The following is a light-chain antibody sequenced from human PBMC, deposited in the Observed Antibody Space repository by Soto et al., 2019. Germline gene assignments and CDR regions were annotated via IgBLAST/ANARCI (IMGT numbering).Light chain of an antibody. V-gene: IGLV1-44*01. Sequence: QYVLTQPPAACGTPGQRLDISCSGSDSNIGSNTVNWYQQLAGTAPKLLIYTNFQRPSGVPDRFSGSKSVTSASLAITGLQPEDEAYYYCAAWDDGLNGWALGGGTKLTVL. CDR2: TNF. CDR3: AAWDDGLNGWA. J-gene: IGLJ3*02. CDR1: DSNIGSNT.